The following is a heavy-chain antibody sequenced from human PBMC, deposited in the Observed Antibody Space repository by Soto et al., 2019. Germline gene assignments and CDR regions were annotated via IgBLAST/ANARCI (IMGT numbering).Heavy chain of an antibody. CDR3: ARGSHSTTWYGGQFDY. D-gene: IGHD6-13*01. Sequence: EVQLVDSGVGLVKPGGSLRLSCAASGFTFSSYTMNWVRQAPGKGLEWVSSVSSSSTYIYYADSVKGRFTISRDNAKNSLYLQMNSLRAEDTAIYYCARGSHSTTWYGGQFDYWGQGTLVTVSS. CDR2: VSSSSTYI. CDR1: GFTFSSYT. V-gene: IGHV3-21*01. J-gene: IGHJ4*02.